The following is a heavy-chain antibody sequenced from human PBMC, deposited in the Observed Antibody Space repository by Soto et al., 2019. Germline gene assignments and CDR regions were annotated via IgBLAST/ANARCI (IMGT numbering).Heavy chain of an antibody. Sequence: GDSVKVSCKASGCTFTNYAIHWVRQAPGQRLEWMGWINAGNGYTKYSQKFQGRVSITRDTSASTAYMELSSLRSEDTAVYYCARGSGSSWPFDYWGQGTLVTVSS. CDR2: INAGNGYT. V-gene: IGHV1-3*01. D-gene: IGHD6-13*01. J-gene: IGHJ4*02. CDR1: GCTFTNYA. CDR3: ARGSGSSWPFDY.